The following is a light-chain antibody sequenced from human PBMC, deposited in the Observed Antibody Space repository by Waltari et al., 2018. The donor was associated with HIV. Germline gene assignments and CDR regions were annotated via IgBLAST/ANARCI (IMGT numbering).Light chain of an antibody. CDR3: QQFDSASPGT. CDR1: QSVATTF. Sequence: EIVLTQSPGTLSLSPGETATLSCRASQSVATTFFAWYQQRPGQPPRLLIKGASNRAPAIPDRCSGSGSGSDFTLTITRLQAEDYAVYYCQQFDSASPGTFGQGTRVE. CDR2: GAS. J-gene: IGKJ1*01. V-gene: IGKV3-20*01.